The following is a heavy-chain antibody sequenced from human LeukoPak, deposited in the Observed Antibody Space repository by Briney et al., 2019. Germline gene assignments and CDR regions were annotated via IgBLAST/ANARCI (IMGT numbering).Heavy chain of an antibody. Sequence: SETLSLTCTVSGGSISSYYWSWIRQPPGKGLEWIGYIYYSGNTNYNPSLKSRVTISVDTSKNQFSLKLSSVTAADTAVYYCASYYDSKGRYFDYWGQGTLVTVSS. J-gene: IGHJ4*02. D-gene: IGHD3-22*01. CDR1: GGSISSYY. CDR2: IYYSGNT. CDR3: ASYYDSKGRYFDY. V-gene: IGHV4-59*01.